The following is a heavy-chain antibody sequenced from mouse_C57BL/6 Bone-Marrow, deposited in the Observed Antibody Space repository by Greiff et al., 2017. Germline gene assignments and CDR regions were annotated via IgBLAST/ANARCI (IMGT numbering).Heavy chain of an antibody. Sequence: DVQLVESGGGLVQPGGSLSLSCAASGFTFTDYYMSWVRQPPGKALEWLGFIRNKANGYTTEYSASVKGRFTISRDNSQSILYLQMNALRAEDSATYYCARDYYGSSYDAMDYWGQGTSVTVSS. CDR3: ARDYYGSSYDAMDY. CDR2: IRNKANGYTT. D-gene: IGHD1-1*01. J-gene: IGHJ4*01. V-gene: IGHV7-3*01. CDR1: GFTFTDYY.